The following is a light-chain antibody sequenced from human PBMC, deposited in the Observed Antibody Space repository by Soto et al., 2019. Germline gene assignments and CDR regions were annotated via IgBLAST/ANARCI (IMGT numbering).Light chain of an antibody. Sequence: QSVLTQPPSVSGAPGQGVTISCTGGSSNFGAGYDVHWYHHLPGTAPKLLIHGSDNRPSGVPDRFSGAKSGTSASLAITGLRAEDEGDYYCQSYDSSLSGVVFGGGTKLTVL. V-gene: IGLV1-40*01. CDR2: GSD. CDR1: SSNFGAGYD. CDR3: QSYDSSLSGVV. J-gene: IGLJ2*01.